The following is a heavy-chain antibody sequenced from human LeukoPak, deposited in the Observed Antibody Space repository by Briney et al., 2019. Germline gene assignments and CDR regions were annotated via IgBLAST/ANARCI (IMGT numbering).Heavy chain of an antibody. CDR2: ISGSGGST. D-gene: IGHD3-10*01. Sequence: GGSLRLSCAASGFTFSSYAMSWVRQAPGKGLEWVSAISGSGGSTYYADSVKGRFTISRDNSKNTLYLQMNSLRAEDTAVYYCARVNPTMVRGVISGYFDYWGQGTLVTVSS. CDR1: GFTFSSYA. J-gene: IGHJ4*02. V-gene: IGHV3-23*01. CDR3: ARVNPTMVRGVISGYFDY.